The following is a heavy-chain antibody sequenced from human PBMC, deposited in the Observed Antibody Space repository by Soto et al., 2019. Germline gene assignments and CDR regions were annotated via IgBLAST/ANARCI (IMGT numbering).Heavy chain of an antibody. V-gene: IGHV4-59*01. CDR3: ARANYYDSSGYYYDRRFFFDY. D-gene: IGHD3-22*01. J-gene: IGHJ4*02. Sequence: SETLSVTCTVSGASINSYFWSWCRQPPWKGLECIGYISYSGSTNYNPSLKSRVTIAVDTSKNQFSLKLSSVTAADTAVYYCARANYYDSSGYYYDRRFFFDYWGQGTLVTVS. CDR1: GASINSYF. CDR2: ISYSGST.